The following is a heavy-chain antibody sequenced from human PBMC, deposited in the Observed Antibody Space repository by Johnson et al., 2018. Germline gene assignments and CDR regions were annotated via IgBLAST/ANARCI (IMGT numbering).Heavy chain of an antibody. Sequence: VQLVQSGGGLVQPGGSLRLSCAASGFTFSNYWMHWVRQASGKGLVWFSRINTAGSNIGYADSVKGRFAISRDKAKNTLYLQMDSLRAEDTAVYDCGRVTTDFYDSSGYGFQYWGQGTLVTVSS. D-gene: IGHD3-22*01. CDR3: GRVTTDFYDSSGYGFQY. V-gene: IGHV3-74*02. CDR1: GFTFSNYW. CDR2: INTAGSNI. J-gene: IGHJ1*01.